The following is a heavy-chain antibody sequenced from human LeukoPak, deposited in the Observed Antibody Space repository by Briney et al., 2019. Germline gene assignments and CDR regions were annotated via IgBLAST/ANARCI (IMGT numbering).Heavy chain of an antibody. CDR1: GFTVSSNY. Sequence: GGSLRLSCAASGFTVSSNYMSWVRQAPGKGLEWVSVIYSGGSTYYADSVKGRFTISRDNSKNTLYLQMNSRRAEDTAVYYCARERTRNYYDSSGYCDWGQGTLVTVSS. V-gene: IGHV3-53*01. J-gene: IGHJ4*02. CDR2: IYSGGST. CDR3: ARERTRNYYDSSGYCD. D-gene: IGHD3-22*01.